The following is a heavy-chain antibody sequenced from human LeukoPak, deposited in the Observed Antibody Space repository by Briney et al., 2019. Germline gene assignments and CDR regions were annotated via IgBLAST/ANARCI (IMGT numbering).Heavy chain of an antibody. CDR3: ARPPGAASGSIDY. V-gene: IGHV4-59*08. CDR2: IYYSGST. CDR1: GGSISSYY. D-gene: IGHD1-26*01. J-gene: IGHJ4*02. Sequence: PSETLSLTCTVSGGSISSYYWSWIRQPPGKGLEWIGYIYYSGSTNYNPSLKSRVTISVDTSKNQFSLKLSSVTAADTAVYYCARPPGAASGSIDYWGQGTLVTVSS.